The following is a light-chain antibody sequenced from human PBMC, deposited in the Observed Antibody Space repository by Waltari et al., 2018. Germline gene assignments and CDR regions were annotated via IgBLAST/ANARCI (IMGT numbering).Light chain of an antibody. Sequence: EIVLTQSPGTLSLSPGERATLSCRASQSVSSTYLAWYQQKPDQAPRLLIYGTSSRATGIPARFSGSGSGTDFTLTISSLEPEDFAVYYCQHRDHWPPDATFGPGTKVDV. J-gene: IGKJ3*01. CDR3: QHRDHWPPDAT. CDR1: QSVSSTY. CDR2: GTS. V-gene: IGKV3D-20*02.